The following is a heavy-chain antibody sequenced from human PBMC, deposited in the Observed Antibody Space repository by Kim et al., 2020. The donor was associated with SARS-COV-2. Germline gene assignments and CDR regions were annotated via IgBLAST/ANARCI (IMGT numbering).Heavy chain of an antibody. CDR3: ARPREEGSSSWYLPGYYYGMDV. J-gene: IGHJ6*02. Sequence: ASVKVSCKASGYTFTSYGISWVRQAPGQGLEWMGWISAYNGNTNYAQKLQGRVTMTTDTSTSTAYMELRSLRSDDTAVYYCARPREEGSSSWYLPGYYYGMDVLGQGTTVTVSS. CDR2: ISAYNGNT. D-gene: IGHD6-13*01. V-gene: IGHV1-18*01. CDR1: GYTFTSYG.